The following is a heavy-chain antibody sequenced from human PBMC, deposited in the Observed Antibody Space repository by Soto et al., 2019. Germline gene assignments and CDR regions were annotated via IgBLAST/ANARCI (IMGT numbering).Heavy chain of an antibody. V-gene: IGHV5-51*01. Sequence: GESLKISCKGSGYNFTTLWIGWVRQVSGKGLEWLGIIYPGESETKYSPDFEGQVTISADRSTNTAYLQWRSLRDSDTDLYYCARLRSPGAIYFDSWGLGTLVTVSS. D-gene: IGHD3-16*01. CDR2: IYPGESET. J-gene: IGHJ4*02. CDR1: GYNFTTLW. CDR3: ARLRSPGAIYFDS.